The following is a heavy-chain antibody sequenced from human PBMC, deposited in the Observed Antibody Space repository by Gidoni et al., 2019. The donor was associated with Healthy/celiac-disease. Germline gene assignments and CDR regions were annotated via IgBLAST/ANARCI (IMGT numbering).Heavy chain of an antibody. J-gene: IGHJ6*02. CDR3: ARGFTVTSRYYYYGMDV. Sequence: EVQLVESGGGLVKPGGSLRLSCAASGFTFSSYRMNWVRQAPGEGLEWVSSISSSSSYIYYADSVKGRFTISRDNAKNSLYLQMNSLRAEDTAVYYCARGFTVTSRYYYYGMDVWGQGTTVTVSS. V-gene: IGHV3-21*01. D-gene: IGHD3-16*01. CDR2: ISSSSSYI. CDR1: GFTFSSYR.